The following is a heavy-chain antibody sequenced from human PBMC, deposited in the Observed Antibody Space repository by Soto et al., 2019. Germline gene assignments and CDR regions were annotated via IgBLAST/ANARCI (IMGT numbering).Heavy chain of an antibody. CDR1: GGSIGRTGYY. CDR3: ARHTAGVGLHLFDY. Sequence: QLQLQESGPGLVKPSETVTLTCSVSGGSIGRTGYYWGWIRQPPGKGLEWIGSLSYTGTTYYNPSLKSRITVSVDAAKKNLSLELTSVTAADTALYYCARHTAGVGLHLFDYWGQGTLVTVSS. CDR2: LSYTGTT. J-gene: IGHJ4*02. V-gene: IGHV4-39*01. D-gene: IGHD3-10*01.